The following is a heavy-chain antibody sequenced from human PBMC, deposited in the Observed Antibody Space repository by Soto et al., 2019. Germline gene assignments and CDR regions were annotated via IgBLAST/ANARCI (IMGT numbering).Heavy chain of an antibody. V-gene: IGHV3-72*01. CDR2: RKNKADSYTT. CDR3: TVWGSGNDFGAA. D-gene: IGHD3-10*01. J-gene: IGHJ4*02. CDR1: GFTFSDHY. Sequence: EVQLVESGGGLVQPGGSLRLSCAASGFTFSDHYMDWVRQAPGKGLEWVGRRKNKADSYTTEYAATVKGRFTISRDGSKDSLFLKRNGLKIEDTAVYYGTVWGSGNDFGAAGGRGILVTVSS.